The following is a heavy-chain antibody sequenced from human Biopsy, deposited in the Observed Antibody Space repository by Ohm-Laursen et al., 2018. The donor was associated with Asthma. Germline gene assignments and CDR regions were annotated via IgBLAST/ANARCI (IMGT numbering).Heavy chain of an antibody. CDR1: GGTFNTNV. CDR2: INSVFGTT. D-gene: IGHD2-2*01. Sequence: VKISCKSLGGTFNTNVFGWVRQAPGQGLEWMGGINSVFGTTTYPQKFQDRVTITADDSTSTVYMELSSLRSEDTAVYYCARKAGSCISRTCYSLDFWGQGTLVTVSS. V-gene: IGHV1-69*13. J-gene: IGHJ4*02. CDR3: ARKAGSCISRTCYSLDF.